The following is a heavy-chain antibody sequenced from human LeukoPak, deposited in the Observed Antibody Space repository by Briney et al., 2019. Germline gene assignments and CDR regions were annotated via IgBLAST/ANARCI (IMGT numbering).Heavy chain of an antibody. V-gene: IGHV1-69*06. CDR3: AREVPAYSSSWYGGFDP. J-gene: IGHJ5*02. CDR1: GGTFSSYA. CDR2: IIPIFGTA. Sequence: SLKVSCKASGGTFSSYAISWVRQAPGQGLEWMGGIIPIFGTANYAQKFQGRVTITADKSTSTAYMELSSLRSEDTAVYYCAREVPAYSSSWYGGFDPWGQGTLVTVSS. D-gene: IGHD6-13*01.